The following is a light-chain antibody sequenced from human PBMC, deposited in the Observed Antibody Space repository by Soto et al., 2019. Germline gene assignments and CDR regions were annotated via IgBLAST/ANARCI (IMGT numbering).Light chain of an antibody. CDR1: TSDIGNTYNY. J-gene: IGLJ2*01. CDR3: SAYSTGSTPVL. Sequence: QSALTQPASVSGSPGQSVTLSCTGTTSDIGNTYNYVSWYQHHPGKAPTLIISDVNNRPSGVSDRFSGSKSGNTASLTISGLQAEDEADYYCSAYSTGSTPVLFGGGTKVTVL. V-gene: IGLV2-14*03. CDR2: DVN.